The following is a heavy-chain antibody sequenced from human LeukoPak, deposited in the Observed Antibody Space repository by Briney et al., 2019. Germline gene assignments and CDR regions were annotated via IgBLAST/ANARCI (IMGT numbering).Heavy chain of an antibody. CDR1: GFTVRSDD. J-gene: IGHJ4*02. D-gene: IGHD2-2*01. V-gene: IGHV3-53*01. CDR3: AKGSLLTADRQFVLVPDALDY. CDR2: LDSDGSP. Sequence: GGSLRLSCAAFGFTVRSDDMNWVRQAPGKGLEWVSILDSDGSPSYADSVKGQFTISRDNSKNTLDLQMNSLRAEDTAVYYCAKGSLLTADRQFVLVPDALDYWGQGTLVTVSS.